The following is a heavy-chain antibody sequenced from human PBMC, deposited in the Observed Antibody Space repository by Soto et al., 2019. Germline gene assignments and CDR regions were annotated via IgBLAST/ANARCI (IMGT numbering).Heavy chain of an antibody. Sequence: GGSLRLSCAASGFTFSSYSMNWVRQAPGKGLEWVSSISSSSSYIYYADSVKGRFTISRDNAKNSLYLQMNSLRAEDTAVYYCARENTGYSSSWPPDAFDIWGQGTMVTVSS. D-gene: IGHD6-13*01. CDR2: ISSSSSYI. J-gene: IGHJ3*02. V-gene: IGHV3-21*01. CDR3: ARENTGYSSSWPPDAFDI. CDR1: GFTFSSYS.